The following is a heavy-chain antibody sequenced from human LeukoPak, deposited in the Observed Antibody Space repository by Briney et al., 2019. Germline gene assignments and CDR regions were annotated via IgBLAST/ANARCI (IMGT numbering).Heavy chain of an antibody. J-gene: IGHJ4*02. CDR2: IIGSGGST. Sequence: GGSLRLSCAASGFTFSSYAMSWVRQAPGEGLGWVSAIIGSGGSTYYADSVKGRFTISRDNSKNTLYLQMNSLRAEDTAVYYCATPNRATTIFGVVIPPDYWGQGTLVTVSS. CDR3: ATPNRATTIFGVVIPPDY. V-gene: IGHV3-23*01. CDR1: GFTFSSYA. D-gene: IGHD3-3*01.